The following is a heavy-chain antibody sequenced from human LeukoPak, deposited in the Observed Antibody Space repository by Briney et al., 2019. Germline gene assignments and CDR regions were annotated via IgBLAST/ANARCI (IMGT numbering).Heavy chain of an antibody. D-gene: IGHD6-13*01. CDR2: INSDGSGT. CDR3: ARDSESEAGDFDY. V-gene: IGHV3-74*01. Sequence: PGRSLRLSCAASGFTFSTFWMHWVRQAPGKGLVWVSRINSDGSGTLYADFVKGRFTISRDNAKNTLYLQMNSLRADDTAVYYCARDSESEAGDFDYWGQGTLVTVSS. CDR1: GFTFSTFW. J-gene: IGHJ4*02.